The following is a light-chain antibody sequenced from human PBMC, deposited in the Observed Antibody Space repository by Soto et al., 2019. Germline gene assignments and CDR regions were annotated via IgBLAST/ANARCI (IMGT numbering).Light chain of an antibody. CDR1: QVISSL. Sequence: DIPMTQSPSSVSASVGDRVTITCRASQVISSLLAWYQQKPGEAPNLLIHTASSLQSGVPSRFSGSGSGTDFTLTISSLQPEDFATYFCQQATSFPLTFGGGTKVDIK. J-gene: IGKJ4*01. CDR3: QQATSFPLT. V-gene: IGKV1-12*01. CDR2: TAS.